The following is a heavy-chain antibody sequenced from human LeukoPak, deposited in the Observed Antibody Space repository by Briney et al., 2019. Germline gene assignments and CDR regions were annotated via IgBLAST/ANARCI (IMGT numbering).Heavy chain of an antibody. CDR3: ARTYDILTGFFDY. V-gene: IGHV4-38-2*02. CDR2: IYHSGST. J-gene: IGHJ4*02. D-gene: IGHD3-9*01. CDR1: GYSISSGYY. Sequence: PSETLSLTCTVSGYSISSGYYWGWIRQPPGKGLEWIGSIYHSGSTYYNPSLKSRVTISVDTSKNQFSLKLSSVTAADTAVYYCARTYDILTGFFDYWGQGTLVTVSS.